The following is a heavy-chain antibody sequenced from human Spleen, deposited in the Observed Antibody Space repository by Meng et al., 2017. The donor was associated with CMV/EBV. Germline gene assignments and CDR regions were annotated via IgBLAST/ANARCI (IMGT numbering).Heavy chain of an antibody. CDR1: YN. J-gene: IGHJ6*02. D-gene: IGHD2-2*01. V-gene: IGHV1-2*02. CDR2: KNPESGET. Sequence: YNMHWGRKDPGQGLEWMGGKNPESGETKYAQKVQGKDTMTWDTSISTAYMELSRLRSDDRAVYYCARDLSPSSSLGDYYYYYGMDVWGHGTTVTVSS. CDR3: ARDLSPSSSLGDYYYYYGMDV.